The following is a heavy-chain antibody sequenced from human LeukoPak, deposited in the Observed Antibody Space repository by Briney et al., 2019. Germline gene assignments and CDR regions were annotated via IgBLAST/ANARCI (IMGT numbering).Heavy chain of an antibody. V-gene: IGHV4-38-2*02. D-gene: IGHD4-23*01. J-gene: IGHJ4*02. CDR2: TYHSGST. CDR1: GYSISSEYY. Sequence: SETLSLTCTVSGYSISSEYYWDWIRQPLGKGLEWIGSTYHSGSTYYNPSLKSRVTISLDTSKNQFSLNLNSVTAADTAVYYCARHGTTVITRPFDYWGQGTLVTVSS. CDR3: ARHGTTVITRPFDY.